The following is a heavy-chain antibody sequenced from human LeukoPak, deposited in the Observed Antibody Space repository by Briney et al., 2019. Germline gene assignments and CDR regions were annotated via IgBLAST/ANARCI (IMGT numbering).Heavy chain of an antibody. CDR2: IIPIFGTA. Sequence: GASVKVSCKASGGTFSSYAISWVRQAPGQGLEWMGGIIPIFGTANYAQKFQGRVTITTDESTSTAYMELSSLRSEDTAVYYCAGDRGIAVPRRTGFDPWGQGTLVTVSS. D-gene: IGHD6-19*01. J-gene: IGHJ5*02. CDR1: GGTFSSYA. V-gene: IGHV1-69*05. CDR3: AGDRGIAVPRRTGFDP.